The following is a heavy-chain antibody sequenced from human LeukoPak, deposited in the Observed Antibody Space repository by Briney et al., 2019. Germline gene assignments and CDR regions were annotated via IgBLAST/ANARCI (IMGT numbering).Heavy chain of an antibody. V-gene: IGHV4-31*11. J-gene: IGHJ6*02. CDR2: IYYSGST. CDR1: GGSFSGYY. CDR3: XXXXXXXXXISYYYGMDV. Sequence: SETLSLTCAVYGGSFSGYYWSWIRQHPGKGLEWIGYIYYSGSTYYNPSLKSRVTISVDTSKNQFSLKLSSVTAADTAVYYCXXXXXXXXXISYYYGMDVWGQGTTVTVSS.